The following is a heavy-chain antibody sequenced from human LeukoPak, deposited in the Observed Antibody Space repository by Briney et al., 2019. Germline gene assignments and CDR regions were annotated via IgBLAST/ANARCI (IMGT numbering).Heavy chain of an antibody. CDR1: GYTFSGYY. CDR3: ARGYPLPTTAAGTYFQH. Sequence: ASVKVSCKASGYTFSGYYTHWVRQAPGQGLEWMGWINPNSGGTNYAQKFQGRVTMTRDTSISTAYMELSRLRSDDTAVYYCARGYPLPTTAAGTYFQHWGQGTLVTVSS. CDR2: INPNSGGT. J-gene: IGHJ1*01. V-gene: IGHV1-2*02. D-gene: IGHD6-13*01.